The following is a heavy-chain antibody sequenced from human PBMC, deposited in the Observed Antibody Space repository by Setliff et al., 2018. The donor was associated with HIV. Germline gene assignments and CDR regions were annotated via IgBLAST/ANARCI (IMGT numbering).Heavy chain of an antibody. CDR2: ISTSGNRI. CDR3: APLVGATGAPSY. CDR1: GISFGDYA. J-gene: IGHJ4*02. D-gene: IGHD1-26*01. V-gene: IGHV3-48*03. Sequence: PGGSLRLSCTVSGISFGDYAMSWFRQAPGKGLEWVSYISTSGNRIHYADSVKGRFTISRDNAKNSLYLQMDSLRAEDTAVYYCAPLVGATGAPSYWGQGTLVTVSS.